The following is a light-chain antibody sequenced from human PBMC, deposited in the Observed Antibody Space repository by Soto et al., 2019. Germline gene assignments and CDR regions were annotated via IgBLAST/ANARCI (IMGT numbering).Light chain of an antibody. CDR2: GAS. CDR1: QSVTTR. Sequence: IVLTQSPGTLSLSPGERFTLSCRASQSVTTRLAWYQHKPGQAPRLLMSGASSRASGVPVRFSGSGSGTDFTLTISRLEPEDFALYYCQQYGSSAPITFGQGTRLEI. J-gene: IGKJ5*01. V-gene: IGKV3-20*01. CDR3: QQYGSSAPIT.